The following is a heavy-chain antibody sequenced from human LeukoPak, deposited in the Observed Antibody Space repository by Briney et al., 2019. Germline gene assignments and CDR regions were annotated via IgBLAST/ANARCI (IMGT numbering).Heavy chain of an antibody. CDR1: GGSITSSGYY. CDR2: IYYSGIT. CDR3: ARQYCSGGTCFSIGY. Sequence: PSETLSLTCTVSGGSITSSGYYWGWIRQPPGKGLEWIGSIYYSGITYYNPSLKSRVTISVDTSKNQFSLKLSSVTAADKAIYYCARQYCSGGTCFSIGYWGQGTLVTVSS. D-gene: IGHD2-15*01. V-gene: IGHV4-39*01. J-gene: IGHJ4*02.